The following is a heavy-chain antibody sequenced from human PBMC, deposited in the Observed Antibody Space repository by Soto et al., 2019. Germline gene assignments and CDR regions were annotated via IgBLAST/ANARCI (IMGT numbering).Heavy chain of an antibody. V-gene: IGHV4-39*07. CDR3: ARDQGTLGQDAFDI. J-gene: IGHJ3*02. CDR1: GGSISSSSYY. D-gene: IGHD3-10*01. CDR2: IYYSGST. Sequence: SETLSLTCTVSGGSISSSSYYWGWIRQPPGKGLEWIGSIYYSGSTYYNPSLKSRVTISVDTSKNQFSLKLSSVTAADTAVYYCARDQGTLGQDAFDIWGQGTMVTVSS.